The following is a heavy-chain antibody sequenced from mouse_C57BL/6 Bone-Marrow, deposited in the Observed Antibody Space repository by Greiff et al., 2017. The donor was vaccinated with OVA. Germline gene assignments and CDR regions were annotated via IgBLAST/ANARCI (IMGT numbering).Heavy chain of an antibody. J-gene: IGHJ2*01. CDR2: ISDGGSYT. V-gene: IGHV5-4*01. Sequence: EVHLVASGGGLVKPGGSLKLSCAASGFTFRSYAMSWVRQTPENRLEWVATISDGGSYTYYPDNVKGRFTISRDNAKNNLYLQMSHLKSEDTAMYYCARDRELRPFDYWGQGTTLTVSS. CDR3: ARDRELRPFDY. D-gene: IGHD3-2*02. CDR1: GFTFRSYA.